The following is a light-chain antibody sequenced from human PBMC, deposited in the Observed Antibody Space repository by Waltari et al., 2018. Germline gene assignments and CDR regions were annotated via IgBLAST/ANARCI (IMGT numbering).Light chain of an antibody. CDR2: DAS. Sequence: VVLTQSPSTLPLSPGDRATLSCRASQSVSYYLAWYQQKPGQAPRLLIYDASNRATGIPARFSGSGSGTDFTLTISSLEPEDFAVYYCQQRTNWPLTFGGGTKVES. CDR1: QSVSYY. V-gene: IGKV3-11*01. CDR3: QQRTNWPLT. J-gene: IGKJ4*01.